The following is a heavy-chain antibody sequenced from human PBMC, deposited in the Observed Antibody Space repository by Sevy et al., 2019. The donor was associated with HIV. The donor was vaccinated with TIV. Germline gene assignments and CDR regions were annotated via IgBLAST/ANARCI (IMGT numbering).Heavy chain of an antibody. V-gene: IGHV3-53*01. J-gene: IGHJ4*02. CDR2: IYSGGST. D-gene: IGHD3-22*01. Sequence: GGSLRLSCAASGFTVSSNYMSWVRQAPGKGLEWVSVIYSGGSTYYADSVKGRFTISRDNSKNTLYLQMNSLRAEDTAVYYCASDYDSSGYYLNYWGQRTLVTVSS. CDR1: GFTVSSNY. CDR3: ASDYDSSGYYLNY.